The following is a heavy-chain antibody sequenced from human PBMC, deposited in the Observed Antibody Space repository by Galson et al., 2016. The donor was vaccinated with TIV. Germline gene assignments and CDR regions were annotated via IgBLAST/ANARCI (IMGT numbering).Heavy chain of an antibody. CDR2: IWYDGSNE. CDR3: ARVRFCGKTSCHHYFDT. J-gene: IGHJ5*02. D-gene: IGHD2-2*01. V-gene: IGHV3-33*01. Sequence: SLRLSCAASRFTFSSYGMHWVRQAPGKGLEWVAVIWYDGSNENYAESVKGRFTISRDNSKNTLYLQMNSLRVEDTAVYFCARVRFCGKTSCHHYFDTWGQGTLVTVSS. CDR1: RFTFSSYG.